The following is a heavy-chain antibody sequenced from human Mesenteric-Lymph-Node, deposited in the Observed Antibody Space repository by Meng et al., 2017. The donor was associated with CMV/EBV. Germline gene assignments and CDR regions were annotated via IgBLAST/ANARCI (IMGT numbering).Heavy chain of an antibody. Sequence: GSLRLSCTVSGGSISSYYWSWIRQPPGKGLEWIGYIYYSGSTNYNPSLKSRVTISVDTSKNQFSLKLSSVTAADTAVYYCARDHIRVVWFGAYGMDVWGQGTTVTVSS. CDR3: ARDHIRVVWFGAYGMDV. J-gene: IGHJ6*02. CDR1: GGSISSYY. CDR2: IYYSGST. D-gene: IGHD3-10*01. V-gene: IGHV4-59*01.